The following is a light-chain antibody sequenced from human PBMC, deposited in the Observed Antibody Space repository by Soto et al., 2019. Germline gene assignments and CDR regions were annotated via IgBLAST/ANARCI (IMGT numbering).Light chain of an antibody. CDR1: QSVSVF. Sequence: EIVLTQSPATLSLSPGERATLSCRASQSVSVFVAWYQQKPGQAPRLLIYDASNRATGIPARFSGSGSGTDFSLTISSLEPEECALYYCQQRGSWPLTFGGGTKVEI. J-gene: IGKJ4*02. CDR2: DAS. V-gene: IGKV3-11*01. CDR3: QQRGSWPLT.